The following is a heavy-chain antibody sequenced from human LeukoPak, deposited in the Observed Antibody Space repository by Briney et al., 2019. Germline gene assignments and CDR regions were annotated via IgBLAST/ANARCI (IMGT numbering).Heavy chain of an antibody. CDR3: ARAYDP. Sequence: GGSLRLSCAASGFAVSSNYISWVRQAPGKGLEWVSVIYSDGSTFYADSVRGRFTISRDISKNTVYLQMNSLRAEDTAMYYCARAYDPWGQGTLVTVSP. CDR2: IYSDGST. CDR1: GFAVSSNY. J-gene: IGHJ5*02. V-gene: IGHV3-53*01.